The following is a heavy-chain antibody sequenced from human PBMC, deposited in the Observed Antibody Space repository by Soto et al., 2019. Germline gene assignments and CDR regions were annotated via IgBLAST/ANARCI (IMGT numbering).Heavy chain of an antibody. CDR3: ARDEGGCSGGSCYSGCFDP. CDR2: IIPILGIA. Sequence: QVQLVQSGAEVKKPGSSVKVSCKASGGTFSSYTISWVRQAPGQGLEWMGRIIPILGIANYAQKFQGRVTITADKSTSTAYMELGSLRSEDTAVYYCARDEGGCSGGSCYSGCFDPWGQGTLVTVSS. CDR1: GGTFSSYT. V-gene: IGHV1-69*08. D-gene: IGHD2-15*01. J-gene: IGHJ5*02.